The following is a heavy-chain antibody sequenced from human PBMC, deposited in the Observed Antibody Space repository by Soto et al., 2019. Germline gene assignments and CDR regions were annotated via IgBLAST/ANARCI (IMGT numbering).Heavy chain of an antibody. CDR2: IKSKTDGGTT. CDR1: GFTFSSAW. Sequence: GGALRLSCAASGFTFSSAWISLVRQAPGKGLEWVGRIKSKTDGGTTDYSATVNGRFTISRDDSVDTMYLQMNSLKTEDTAVYYCTTAHARGCHWCQGTLVTVSS. J-gene: IGHJ4*02. CDR3: TTAHARGCH. D-gene: IGHD3-10*01. V-gene: IGHV3-15*01.